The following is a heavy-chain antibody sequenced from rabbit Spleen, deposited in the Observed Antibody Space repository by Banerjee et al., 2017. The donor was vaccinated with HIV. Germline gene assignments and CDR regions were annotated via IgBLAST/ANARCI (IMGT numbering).Heavy chain of an antibody. CDR1: GFDFSSYY. Sequence: QEQLVESGGGLVQPEGSLKLSCKASGFDFSSYYMSWVRQAPGKGLEWIGYIDPLFGSTYYASWVNGRFTISRENTQNTVSLQLNSLTVADTATYFCARDTGSSFSSYGMDLWGPGDPRHRL. CDR3: ARDTGSSFSSYGMDL. CDR2: IDPLFGST. J-gene: IGHJ6*01. D-gene: IGHD8-1*01. V-gene: IGHV1S47*01.